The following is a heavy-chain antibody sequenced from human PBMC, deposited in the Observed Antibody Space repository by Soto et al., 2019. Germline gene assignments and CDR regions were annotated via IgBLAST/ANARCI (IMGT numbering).Heavy chain of an antibody. CDR1: GFTFSSCG. J-gene: IGHJ4*02. D-gene: IGHD3-3*01. V-gene: IGHV3-30*18. CDR3: AKSKGSRYDFWSGPDY. CDR2: ISYDGSNK. Sequence: GGSLRLSCAASGFTFSSCGMHWVRQAPGKGLEWVAVISYDGSNKYYADSVKGRFTISRDNSKNTLYLQMNSLRAEDTAVYYCAKSKGSRYDFWSGPDYWGQGTLVTVSS.